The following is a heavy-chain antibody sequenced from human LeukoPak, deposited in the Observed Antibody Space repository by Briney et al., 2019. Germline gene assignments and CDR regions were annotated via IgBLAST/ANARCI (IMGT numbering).Heavy chain of an antibody. V-gene: IGHV1-3*03. CDR2: INAGNGNT. Sequence: ASVKVSCKASGYTFTSYAMHWVRQAPGQRLEWMGWINAGNGNTKYSQEFQGRVTITRDTSASTAYMELNSLRSEDMAVYYCARYNWNEEDFDYWGQGTLVTVSS. D-gene: IGHD1-1*01. CDR1: GYTFTSYA. CDR3: ARYNWNEEDFDY. J-gene: IGHJ4*02.